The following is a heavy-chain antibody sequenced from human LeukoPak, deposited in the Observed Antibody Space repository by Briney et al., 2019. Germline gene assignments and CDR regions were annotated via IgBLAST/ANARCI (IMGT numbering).Heavy chain of an antibody. J-gene: IGHJ4*03. Sequence: GGSLRLSCAASGFTFSSYSMNWVRQAPGKGLEWVAVISYDGSNKYYADSVKGRFTISRDNSKNTLYLQMNSLRAEDTAVYYCAKEMATIEAGYFDYWGQGTLVTVSS. CDR2: ISYDGSNK. D-gene: IGHD5-24*01. CDR3: AKEMATIEAGYFDY. CDR1: GFTFSSYS. V-gene: IGHV3-30*18.